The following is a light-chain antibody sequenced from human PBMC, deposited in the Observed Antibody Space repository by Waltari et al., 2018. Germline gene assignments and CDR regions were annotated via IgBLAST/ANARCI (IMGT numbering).Light chain of an antibody. CDR2: EVT. Sequence: QSALAHPPSVTGSPRQSLTISCTGTSRDLGRHNSTSWYQHLPGKVPKVMISEVTKLPSGVSNRFSGSKSGNTASLTISGLQADDEAEYYCCSDAGSGTYVFGTGTKLTV. CDR1: SRDLGRHNS. CDR3: CSDAGSGTYV. J-gene: IGLJ1*01. V-gene: IGLV2-23*02.